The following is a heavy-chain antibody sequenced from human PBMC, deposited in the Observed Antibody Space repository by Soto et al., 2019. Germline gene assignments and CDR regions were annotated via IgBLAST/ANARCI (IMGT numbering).Heavy chain of an antibody. CDR2: INPNSGGT. CDR3: ARLFGPPAAAADY. Sequence: ASVKVSCKASGYTFTGYYMHWLRQAPGQGLEWMGWINPNSGGTNYAQKFQGWVTMTRDTSISTAYMELSRLRSDDTAVYYCARLFGPPAAAADYWGQGTLVTVPA. D-gene: IGHD6-13*01. V-gene: IGHV1-2*04. J-gene: IGHJ4*02. CDR1: GYTFTGYY.